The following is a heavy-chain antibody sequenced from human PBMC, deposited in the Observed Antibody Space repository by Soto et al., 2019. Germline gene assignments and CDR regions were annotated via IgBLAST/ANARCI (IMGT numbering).Heavy chain of an antibody. J-gene: IGHJ6*03. CDR3: ARARTDDFWSGYYTPYYYYMDV. CDR2: MNPNSGNT. Sequence: GASVKVSCKASGYTFTSYDINWVRQATGQGLEWMGWMNPNSGNTGYAQKFQGRVTMTRNTSISTAYMELSSLRSEDTAVYYCARARTDDFWSGYYTPYYYYMDVWGKGTTVTVSS. V-gene: IGHV1-8*01. CDR1: GYTFTSYD. D-gene: IGHD3-3*01.